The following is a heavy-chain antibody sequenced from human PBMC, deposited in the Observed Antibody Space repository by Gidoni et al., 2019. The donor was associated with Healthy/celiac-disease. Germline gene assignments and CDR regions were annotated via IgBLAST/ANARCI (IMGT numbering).Heavy chain of an antibody. Sequence: QVQLEESGGGLVKPGGSLRLSCAASGFTFSDYYMSWLRQAPGKGLEWVSYISSSGSTIYYADSVKGRFTISRDNAKNSLYLQMNSLRAEDTAVYYCARDLLPWGYDYIWGSYRAEAFDIWGQGTMVTVSS. CDR1: GFTFSDYY. CDR3: ARDLLPWGYDYIWGSYRAEAFDI. D-gene: IGHD3-16*01. CDR2: ISSSGSTI. J-gene: IGHJ3*02. V-gene: IGHV3-11*01.